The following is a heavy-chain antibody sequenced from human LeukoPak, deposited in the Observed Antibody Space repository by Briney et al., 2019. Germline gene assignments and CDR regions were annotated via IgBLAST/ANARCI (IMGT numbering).Heavy chain of an antibody. Sequence: GGSLRLSCTASGFTFSGAWMTWVRQAPGKGLEWVANIREDGTEKNYVDSMKGRFTIFRDNAKNSLFLQMSNLRDDDTAIYYCARHVGISFWGQGTLVTVSS. CDR3: ARHVGISF. D-gene: IGHD7-27*01. CDR1: GFTFSGAW. V-gene: IGHV3-7*01. J-gene: IGHJ4*02. CDR2: IREDGTEK.